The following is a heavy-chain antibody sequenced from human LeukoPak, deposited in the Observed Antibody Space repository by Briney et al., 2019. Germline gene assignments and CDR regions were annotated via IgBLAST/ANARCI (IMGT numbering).Heavy chain of an antibody. D-gene: IGHD2-15*01. CDR3: AREDLWCSGGSCHISNYDY. CDR2: IIPIFGTA. V-gene: IGHV1-69*13. Sequence: ASVKVSCKASGGTFSSYAISWVRQAPGQGLEWMGGIIPIFGTANYAQKFQGRVTITADESTSTAYMELSSLRSEDTAVYYCAREDLWCSGGSCHISNYDYWGQGTLVTVSS. CDR1: GGTFSSYA. J-gene: IGHJ4*02.